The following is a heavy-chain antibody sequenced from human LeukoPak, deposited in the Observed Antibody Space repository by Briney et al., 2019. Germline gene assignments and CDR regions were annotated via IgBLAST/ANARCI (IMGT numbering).Heavy chain of an antibody. V-gene: IGHV3-21*01. CDR2: ISSSSSYI. CDR1: GFTFSSYG. CDR3: ARGAKLYCTNGVCYGPLDI. Sequence: GGSLRLSCAASGFTFSSYGMSWVRQAPGKGLEWVSSISSSSSYIYYADSVKGRFTISRDNAKNSLYLQMNSLRAEDTAVYYCARGAKLYCTNGVCYGPLDIWGQGTMVTVSS. D-gene: IGHD2-8*01. J-gene: IGHJ3*02.